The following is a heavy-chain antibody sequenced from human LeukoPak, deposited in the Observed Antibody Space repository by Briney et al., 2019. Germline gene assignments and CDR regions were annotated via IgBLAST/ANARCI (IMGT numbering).Heavy chain of an antibody. J-gene: IGHJ6*04. CDR3: ARGPYCSGGSCYSSYYYYYGMDV. Sequence: SETLSLTRAVYGGSFSGYYWSWIRQPPGKGLEWIGEINHSGSTNYNPSLKSRVTISVDTSKNQFSLKLSSVTAADTAVYYCARGPYCSGGSCYSSYYYYYGMDVWGKGTTVTVSS. CDR2: INHSGST. D-gene: IGHD2-15*01. V-gene: IGHV4-34*01. CDR1: GGSFSGYY.